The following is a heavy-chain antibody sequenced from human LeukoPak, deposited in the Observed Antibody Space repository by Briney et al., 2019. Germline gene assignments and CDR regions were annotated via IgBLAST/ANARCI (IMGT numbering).Heavy chain of an antibody. D-gene: IGHD6-13*01. Sequence: SQTLSLTCTVSGGSISSGSYYWSWIRQPAGKGLEWIGRIYSSGSTNYNPSLKSRVTISVDTSKNQFSLKLSSVTAADTAVYYCAREPKIGPGIAAAGDAFDIWGXXTXXTVSS. V-gene: IGHV4-61*02. CDR1: GGSISSGSYY. J-gene: IGHJ3*02. CDR2: IYSSGST. CDR3: AREPKIGPGIAAAGDAFDI.